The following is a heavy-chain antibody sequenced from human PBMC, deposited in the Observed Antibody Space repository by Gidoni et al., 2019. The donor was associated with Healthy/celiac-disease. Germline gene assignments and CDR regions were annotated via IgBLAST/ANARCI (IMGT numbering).Heavy chain of an antibody. D-gene: IGHD1-26*01. CDR1: GGSISSSSYY. V-gene: IGHV4-39*01. CDR2: IYYSGST. Sequence: QLQLQESGPGLVKPSETLSLTCTVSGGSISSSSYYWGWIRQPPGKGLEWIGSIYYSGSTYYNPSLKSRVTISVDTSKNQFSLKLSSVTAADTAVYYCARLEWEPDPGAFDIWGQGTIVTVSS. CDR3: ARLEWEPDPGAFDI. J-gene: IGHJ3*02.